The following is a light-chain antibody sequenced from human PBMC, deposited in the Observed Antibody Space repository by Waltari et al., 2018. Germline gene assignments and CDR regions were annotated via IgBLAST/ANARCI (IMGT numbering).Light chain of an antibody. CDR2: DSN. CDR1: SSNIGRRP. Sequence: QSVLTQPPSASGTPGQRVTISCSGSSSNIGRRPVNWYQQFPGTTPKLLIHDSNQRPSGVPDRFPGSKSGTSASLAISGLQSEDEADYYCVAWDVSLSGYVFGTGTKVTVL. V-gene: IGLV1-44*01. CDR3: VAWDVSLSGYV. J-gene: IGLJ1*01.